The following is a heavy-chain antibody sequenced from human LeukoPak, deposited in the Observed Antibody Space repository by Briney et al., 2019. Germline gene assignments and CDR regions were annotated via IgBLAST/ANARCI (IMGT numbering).Heavy chain of an antibody. D-gene: IGHD5-12*01. CDR2: INPNSGGT. Sequence: GASVKVSCKASGYTFTGYYMHWVRQAPGQGLEWMGWINPNSGGTNYAQKFQGRVTMTRDTSISTAYMELSRLRSDDTAVYYCARDGRQRGYSGYDHIDYWGQGTLVTVSS. CDR3: ARDGRQRGYSGYDHIDY. J-gene: IGHJ4*02. CDR1: GYTFTGYY. V-gene: IGHV1-2*02.